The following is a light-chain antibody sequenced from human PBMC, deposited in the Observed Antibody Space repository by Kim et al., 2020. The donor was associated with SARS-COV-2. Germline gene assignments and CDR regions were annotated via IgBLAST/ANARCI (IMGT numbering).Light chain of an antibody. CDR2: GAS. CDR1: QSVSSSY. CDR3: QQYGNSPHT. J-gene: IGKJ1*01. V-gene: IGKV3-20*01. Sequence: SPGKRATRPCRASQSVSSSYLAWYQQKPGQAPRLLIYGASSRATGVPDRFSGSGSGTDFTLTITRLEPEDFAVYYCQQYGNSPHTFGQGTKVDIK.